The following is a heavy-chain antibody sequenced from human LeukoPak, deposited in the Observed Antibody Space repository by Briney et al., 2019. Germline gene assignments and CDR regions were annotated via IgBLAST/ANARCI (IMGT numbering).Heavy chain of an antibody. CDR2: IYYSGTT. D-gene: IGHD6-19*01. Sequence: SETQSLTCTVSGGSISTYYWNWIRQPPAKGLEWIGNIYYSGTTNCNPSLKSRVSISLDTSKNQFSLKLSSVTAADTAVYYCVGQKGSTSGGGLDPWGQGTLVTVSS. CDR3: VGQKGSTSGGGLDP. J-gene: IGHJ5*02. V-gene: IGHV4-59*01. CDR1: GGSISTYY.